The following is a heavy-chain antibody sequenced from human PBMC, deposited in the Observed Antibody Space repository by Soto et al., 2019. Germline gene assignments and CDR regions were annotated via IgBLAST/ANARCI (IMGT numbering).Heavy chain of an antibody. CDR1: GVSVPSDSHH. CDR2: RTGST. CDR3: RVYKVGFGGNGY. V-gene: IGHV4-61*01. D-gene: IGHD1-1*01. J-gene: IGHJ4*02. Sequence: QVQVQESGPGLVKPSETLSLTFAVTGVSVPSDSHHFAWIRPPPAKGLEWIGRTGSTNYNPSLRSRSGISLYTFKKQFSLSLSAVISADTAVYYCRVYKVGFGGNGYCGPGTLVTISS.